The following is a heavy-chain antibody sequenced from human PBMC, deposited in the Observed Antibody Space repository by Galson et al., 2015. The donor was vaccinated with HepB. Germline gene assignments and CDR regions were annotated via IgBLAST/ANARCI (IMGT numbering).Heavy chain of an antibody. CDR3: AISRNGWN. CDR2: IHSGGTT. J-gene: IGHJ4*02. D-gene: IGHD2-8*01. CDR1: VSIVSINY. Sequence: SLRLSCAASVSIVSINYVSWARQAPGKGLDWVSVIHSGGTTYYADSVKGRFTISRDNSKNTVYLQMNSLRVEDTAVYYCAISRNGWNWGQGTEVTVSS. V-gene: IGHV3-53*01.